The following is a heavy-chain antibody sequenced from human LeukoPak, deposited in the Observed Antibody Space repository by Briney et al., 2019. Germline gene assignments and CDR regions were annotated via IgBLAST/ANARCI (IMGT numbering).Heavy chain of an antibody. J-gene: IGHJ4*02. CDR2: IYSGGST. D-gene: IGHD3-3*01. CDR1: GFTVSSNY. Sequence: GGSLRLSCAASGFTVSSNYMSWVRQAPGKGLEWVSVIYSGGSTYYADSVKGRFTISRDNSKNTLYLQMNSLRAEDTAVYYCARGSRFLEWSDSIDYWGQGTLVTVSS. CDR3: ARGSRFLEWSDSIDY. V-gene: IGHV3-53*01.